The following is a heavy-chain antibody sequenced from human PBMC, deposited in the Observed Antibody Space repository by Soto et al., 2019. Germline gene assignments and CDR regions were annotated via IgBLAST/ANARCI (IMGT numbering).Heavy chain of an antibody. D-gene: IGHD1-1*01. CDR3: ARVERGTATTVVDAFDI. CDR2: MSHSGGT. V-gene: IGHV4-34*01. Sequence: QVQLQQWGAGLLKPSETLSLTCAVYGGFVSSGSYYWSWIRQPPGKGLEWIGEMSHSGGTHFNPSVESGVAIWVERSKGQWCVEVTSVTAADTALYYCARVERGTATTVVDAFDIWGPGTMVTVSS. CDR1: GGFVSSGSYY. J-gene: IGHJ3*02.